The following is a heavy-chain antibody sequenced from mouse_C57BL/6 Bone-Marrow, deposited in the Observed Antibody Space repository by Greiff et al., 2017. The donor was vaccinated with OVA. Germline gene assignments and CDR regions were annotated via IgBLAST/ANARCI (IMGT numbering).Heavy chain of an antibody. CDR3: ARVCYSNSLAY. V-gene: IGHV1-61*01. D-gene: IGHD2-5*01. J-gene: IGHJ3*01. Sequence: QVQLQQSGAELVRPGSSVKLSCKASGYTFTSYWMDWVKQRPGQGLEWIGNIYPSDSETHYNQKFKDKATLTVDKSSSTAYMQLSSLTSEDSAVYYCARVCYSNSLAYWGQGTLVTVSA. CDR2: IYPSDSET. CDR1: GYTFTSYW.